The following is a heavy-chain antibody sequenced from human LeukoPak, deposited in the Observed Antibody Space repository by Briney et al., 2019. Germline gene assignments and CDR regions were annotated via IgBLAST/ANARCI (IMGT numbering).Heavy chain of an antibody. CDR3: ARGNWPPAFDI. V-gene: IGHV4-59*01. D-gene: IGHD1-1*01. CDR2: NSYSGST. CDR1: GGSISGYC. J-gene: IGHJ3*02. Sequence: SETLSLTCTVSGGSISGYCWTWIRQPPGKGLEWIGFNSYSGSTNYNSSLKSRVTISVDTSKNHFSLKLSSVTATDTAIYYCARGNWPPAFDIWGQGTLVTVSS.